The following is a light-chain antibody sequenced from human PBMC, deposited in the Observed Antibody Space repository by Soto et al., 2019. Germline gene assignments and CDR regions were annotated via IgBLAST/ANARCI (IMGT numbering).Light chain of an antibody. Sequence: QSALTQPASVSGSPGQSITISCTGTSSDVGGYNYVSWYQQHPGKAPKLMIYDVSNRPSGISNRFSGSKSGNTASLTISGLQAEDEADYYCYSYTSSGTVLFGGGTQLTVL. CDR3: YSYTSSGTVL. CDR2: DVS. J-gene: IGLJ3*02. V-gene: IGLV2-14*01. CDR1: SSDVGGYNY.